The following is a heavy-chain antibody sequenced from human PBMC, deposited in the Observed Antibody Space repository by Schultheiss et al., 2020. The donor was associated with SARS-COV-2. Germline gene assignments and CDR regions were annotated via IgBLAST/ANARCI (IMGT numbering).Heavy chain of an antibody. CDR3: AKGGAAMAIDY. Sequence: GGSLRLSCSASGFTFSSYAMHWVRQAPGKGLEYVSAISSNGGSTYYADSVKGRFTISRDNSKNTLYLQMNSLRAEDTAVYFCAKGGAAMAIDYWGQGTLVTVSS. D-gene: IGHD5-18*01. CDR1: GFTFSSYA. V-gene: IGHV3-64*04. CDR2: ISSNGGST. J-gene: IGHJ4*02.